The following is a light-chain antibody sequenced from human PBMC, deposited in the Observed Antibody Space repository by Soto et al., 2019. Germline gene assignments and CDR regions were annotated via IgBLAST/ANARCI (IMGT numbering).Light chain of an antibody. Sequence: QSALTQPASVSGSPGQSITISCTGTSSDVGGYNYVSWYQQHPGKAPKLMIYDVTNRPSGVSNRCSGSKSGNTACLTISGLQAENEADYYCSSYTSSSTPLVFGGGTKVTVL. CDR2: DVT. J-gene: IGLJ3*02. V-gene: IGLV2-14*01. CDR3: SSYTSSSTPLV. CDR1: SSDVGGYNY.